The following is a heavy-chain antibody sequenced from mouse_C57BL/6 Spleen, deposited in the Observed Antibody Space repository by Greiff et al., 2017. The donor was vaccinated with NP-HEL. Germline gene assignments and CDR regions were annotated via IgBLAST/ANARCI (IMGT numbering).Heavy chain of an antibody. Sequence: DVQLQESGEGLVKPGGSLKLSCAASGFTFSSYAMSWVRQTPEKRLEWVAYISSGGDYIYYADTVKGRFTISRDNARNTLYLQMSSLKSEDTAMYYCTRGTMVSGNAMDYWGQGTSVTVSS. V-gene: IGHV5-9-1*02. CDR1: GFTFSSYA. J-gene: IGHJ4*01. D-gene: IGHD2-2*01. CDR2: ISSGGDYI. CDR3: TRGTMVSGNAMDY.